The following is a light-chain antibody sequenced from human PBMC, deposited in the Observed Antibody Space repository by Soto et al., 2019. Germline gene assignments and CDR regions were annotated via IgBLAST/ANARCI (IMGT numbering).Light chain of an antibody. CDR3: QQYNSYLYT. CDR2: KAS. V-gene: IGKV1-5*03. J-gene: IGKJ2*01. CDR1: QSISSW. Sequence: DIQMTQSPSTLSASVGDRVTITCRASQSISSWLAWYQQKAGKARKLLIYKASSLERGVPSRFSGNGSRTEFTLTISSLPPDNFATYYCQQYNSYLYTFGQGTKLEIK.